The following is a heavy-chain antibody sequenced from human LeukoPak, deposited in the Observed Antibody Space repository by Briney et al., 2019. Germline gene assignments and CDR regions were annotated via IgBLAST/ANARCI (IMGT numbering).Heavy chain of an antibody. J-gene: IGHJ4*02. V-gene: IGHV4-59*12. CDR3: ARDLVRDYTGGVDY. CDR1: GGSISSYY. D-gene: IGHD4-11*01. CDR2: IYYSGST. Sequence: PSETLSLTCTVSGGSISSYYWSWIRQPPGKGLQLIGYIYYSGSTNYNPSLKSRVTISVDTSKNQFPLKLSSVTAADTAVYYCARDLVRDYTGGVDYWGQGTLVTVSS.